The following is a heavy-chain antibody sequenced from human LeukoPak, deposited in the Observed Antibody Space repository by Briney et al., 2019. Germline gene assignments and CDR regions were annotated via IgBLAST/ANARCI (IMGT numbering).Heavy chain of an antibody. D-gene: IGHD1-26*01. V-gene: IGHV1-69*02. CDR3: ATTTMRGDAFDI. CDR2: IIPILGIA. Sequence: SVKVSCKASGGTFSSYTISWVRQAPGQGLEWMGRIIPILGIANYAQKFQGRVTITAGKSTSTAYMELSSLRSEDTAVYYCATTTMRGDAFDIWGQGTMVTVSS. J-gene: IGHJ3*02. CDR1: GGTFSSYT.